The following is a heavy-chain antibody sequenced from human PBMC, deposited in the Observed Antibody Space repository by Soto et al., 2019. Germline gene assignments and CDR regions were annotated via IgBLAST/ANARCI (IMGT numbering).Heavy chain of an antibody. D-gene: IGHD2-21*01. Sequence: GESLKISCHGSGYSFTSYLIGWVRQTPGKGLELLGMIYSGDSDTRYIPSFQGQVTISADKHISTAYVHWSMLKASDTAMYSCARVMAAGRNEIYGMDVRGQGISVTVSS. CDR2: IYSGDSDT. V-gene: IGHV5-51*01. CDR3: ARVMAAGRNEIYGMDV. CDR1: GYSFTSYL. J-gene: IGHJ6*02.